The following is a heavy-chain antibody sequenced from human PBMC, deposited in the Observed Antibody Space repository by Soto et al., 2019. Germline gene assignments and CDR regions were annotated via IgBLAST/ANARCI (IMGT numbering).Heavy chain of an antibody. CDR3: AKDWGSSGWYTEWFGP. CDR1: GFTFSSYG. J-gene: IGHJ5*02. CDR2: ISYDGSNK. V-gene: IGHV3-30*18. Sequence: QVQLVESGGGVVQPGRSLRLSCAASGFTFSSYGMHWVRQAPGKGLEWVAVISYDGSNKYYADSVKGRFAISRDNSKNTLYLQMNSLRAEDTAVYYCAKDWGSSGWYTEWFGPWSKGTLVTVSS. D-gene: IGHD6-19*01.